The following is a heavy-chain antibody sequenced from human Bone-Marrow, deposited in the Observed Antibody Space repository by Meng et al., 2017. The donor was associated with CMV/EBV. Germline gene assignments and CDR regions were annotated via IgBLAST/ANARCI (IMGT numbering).Heavy chain of an antibody. J-gene: IGHJ6*02. CDR2: ISSSRSYI. CDR3: ARETAMDRTPYDYYYGMDV. D-gene: IGHD5-18*01. CDR1: GFTFSSYS. V-gene: IGHV3-21*01. Sequence: GGSLRLSCAASGFTFSSYSMNWVRQAPGKGLEWVSSISSSRSYIYYADSVKGRFTISRDNAKNSLYLQMNSLRAEDTAVYYCARETAMDRTPYDYYYGMDVWGQGTTVTVSS.